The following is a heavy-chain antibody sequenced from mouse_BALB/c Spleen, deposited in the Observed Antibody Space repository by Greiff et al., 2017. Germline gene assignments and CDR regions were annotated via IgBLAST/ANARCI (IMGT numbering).Heavy chain of an antibody. CDR3: ADGSSYEAWFAY. CDR1: GYTFTNYW. Sequence: VQLQQSGAELVRPGTSVKISCKASGYTFTNYWLGWVKQRPGHGLEWIGDIYPGGGYTNYNEKFKGKATLTADTSSSTAYMQLSSLTSEDSAVYFCADGSSYEAWFAYWGQGTLVTVSA. J-gene: IGHJ3*01. D-gene: IGHD1-1*01. CDR2: IYPGGGYT. V-gene: IGHV1-63*02.